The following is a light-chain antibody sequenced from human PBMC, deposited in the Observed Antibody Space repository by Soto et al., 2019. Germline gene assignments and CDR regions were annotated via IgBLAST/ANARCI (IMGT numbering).Light chain of an antibody. J-gene: IGKJ1*01. Sequence: DIHMTQSPSNESASVGDRVTLTRRASQGIGDRLAWYQQKPGKVPQLLIYFASTLGSGVPSRFSGSGSGTDFILTINTLQADDFATYYCLHTYSFPRTFGQGTKVDIK. CDR3: LHTYSFPRT. CDR1: QGIGDR. CDR2: FAS. V-gene: IGKV1-12*01.